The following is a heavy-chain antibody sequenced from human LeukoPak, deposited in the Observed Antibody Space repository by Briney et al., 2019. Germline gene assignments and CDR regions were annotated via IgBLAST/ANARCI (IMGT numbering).Heavy chain of an antibody. V-gene: IGHV4-39*07. CDR3: ARAYWGYFDY. Sequence: PSETLSLTCTVSGGSISSSSYYWGWIRQPPGKGLEWIGSIYYSGSTYYNPSLKSRVTISVDTSKNQFSLRLSSVTAADTAVYYCARAYWGYFDYWGQGILVTVSS. CDR2: IYYSGST. CDR1: GGSISSSSYY. D-gene: IGHD2-8*02. J-gene: IGHJ4*02.